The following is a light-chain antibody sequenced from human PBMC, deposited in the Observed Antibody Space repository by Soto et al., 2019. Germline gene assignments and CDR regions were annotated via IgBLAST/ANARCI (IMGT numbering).Light chain of an antibody. CDR2: GAS. J-gene: IGKJ5*01. CDR1: QSVSSN. CDR3: QQYNSSPPST. Sequence: EIVWRQSPGTLAVSVGDRDTLACRTSQSVSSNLAWYQQKPGQAPRLLIYGASTRATGIPARFSGSGSGTEFTLTIRRLQSEDFAVYPCQQYNSSPPSTFGQGTRLEIK. V-gene: IGKV3-15*01.